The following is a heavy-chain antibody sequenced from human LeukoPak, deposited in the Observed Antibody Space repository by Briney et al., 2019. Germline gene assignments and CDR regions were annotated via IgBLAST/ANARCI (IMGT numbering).Heavy chain of an antibody. Sequence: GASVKVSCKASGYTFTSYGISWVRQAPGQGLEWMGWISAYNGNTNYAQKLQGRVTMTTDTSTSTAYRELRSLRSDDTAVYYCAREATCSSTSCSVDYWGQGTLVTVSS. CDR3: AREATCSSTSCSVDY. V-gene: IGHV1-18*01. D-gene: IGHD2-2*01. CDR1: GYTFTSYG. CDR2: ISAYNGNT. J-gene: IGHJ4*02.